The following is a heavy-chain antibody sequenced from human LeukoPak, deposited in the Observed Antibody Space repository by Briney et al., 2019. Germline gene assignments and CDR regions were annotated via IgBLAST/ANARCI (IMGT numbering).Heavy chain of an antibody. CDR3: AREGRDYWYFDL. D-gene: IGHD2-15*01. Sequence: GGSLRLSCAASGFTLSSYWMHWVRQAPGKGLVWVSRISNDGTTTSYADSVKGRFTISRDNAKNTLYLQMNSLRAEDTAVYYCAREGRDYWYFDLWGRGTLVTVSS. CDR2: ISNDGTTT. J-gene: IGHJ2*01. V-gene: IGHV3-74*01. CDR1: GFTLSSYW.